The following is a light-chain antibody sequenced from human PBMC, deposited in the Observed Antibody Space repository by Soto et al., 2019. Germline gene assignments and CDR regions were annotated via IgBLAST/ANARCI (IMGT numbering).Light chain of an antibody. V-gene: IGKV3-20*01. CDR1: QSVSSNY. J-gene: IGKJ5*01. CDR3: QQYGNSPIT. CDR2: GAS. Sequence: ENVLTQSPVTLSLSPGERATLSCRAIQSVSSNYIAWHQQKPGQAPRLLIYGASSRATGIPDRFSGGGSGTDFTLTISRLEPEDFAVYYCQQYGNSPITFGQGTRLEIK.